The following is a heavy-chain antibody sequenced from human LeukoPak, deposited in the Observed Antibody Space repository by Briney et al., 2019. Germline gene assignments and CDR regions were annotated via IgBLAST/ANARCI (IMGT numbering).Heavy chain of an antibody. CDR2: ISYHGSHK. J-gene: IGHJ4*02. D-gene: IGHD6-19*01. Sequence: PGGSLRLSCAASGFAFSRYGIHWVRQAPGKGLEWVALISYHGSHKYYGDSVRGRFTISRDNSKNTLYLQMNSLRAEDTAIYYCAKDPPSSGWPNSFDYWGQGTLVTVSS. CDR3: AKDPPSSGWPNSFDY. V-gene: IGHV3-33*05. CDR1: GFAFSRYG.